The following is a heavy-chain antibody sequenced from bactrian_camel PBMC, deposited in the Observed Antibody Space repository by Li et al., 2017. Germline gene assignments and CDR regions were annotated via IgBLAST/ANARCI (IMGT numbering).Heavy chain of an antibody. V-gene: IGHV3S10*01. Sequence: VQLVESGGGLVQPGGSLRLTCAAPGFTFSDYAMTWVRQAPGKGLEFVSALLNDGTTYYAGSVKGRFTISRDNAKNTLYLQMNFLKTEDTAVYYCAIDRFPAGGRDYRWLLLHGGIGYWGQGTQVTVS. D-gene: IGHD2*01. CDR2: LLNDGTT. CDR3: AIDRFPAGGRDYRWLLLHGGIGY. CDR1: GFTFSDYA. J-gene: IGHJ6*01.